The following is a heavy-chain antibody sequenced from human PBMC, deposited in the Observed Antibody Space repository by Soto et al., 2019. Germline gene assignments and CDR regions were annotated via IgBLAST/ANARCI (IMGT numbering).Heavy chain of an antibody. J-gene: IGHJ5*02. D-gene: IGHD2-21*01. Sequence: SETLSLTCSVSGSALNSGNYYWSWIRQVPGKGLEWIGHIYVTGAVDYNPSLRDRITISQGTSERQFSLNLRLVTAADTAVYYCARLRIATNNYKWFDPWGQGTLVTVSS. CDR2: IYVTGAV. V-gene: IGHV4-31*03. CDR3: ARLRIATNNYKWFDP. CDR1: GSALNSGNYY.